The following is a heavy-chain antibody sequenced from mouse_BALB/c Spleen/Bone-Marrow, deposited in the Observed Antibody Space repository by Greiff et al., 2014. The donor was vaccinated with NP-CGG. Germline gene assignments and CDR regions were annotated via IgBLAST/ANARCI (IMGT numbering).Heavy chain of an antibody. CDR1: GFDFSRYW. CDR2: INPDSSTI. D-gene: IGHD1-1*02. V-gene: IGHV4-1*02. J-gene: IGHJ3*01. Sequence: DVMLVESGGGLVQPGGSLKLSCAASGFDFSRYWMSWVRQAPGKGLEWIGEINPDSSTINYTPSLKDKFIISRDNAKNTLYLQMSKVRSEDTALYYCARLGWFAWFAYWGQGTLVTVPA. CDR3: ARLGWFAWFAY.